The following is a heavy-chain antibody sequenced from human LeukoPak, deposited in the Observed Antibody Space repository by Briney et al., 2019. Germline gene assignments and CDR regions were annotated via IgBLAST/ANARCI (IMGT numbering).Heavy chain of an antibody. D-gene: IGHD5-18*01. CDR2: ISFSGSAAST. CDR1: GFTFSNYA. CDR3: ATDTAMVKCGY. Sequence: PGGSLRLSCAASGFTFSNYAMNWVRQAPGKGLEWVSVISFSGSAASTYYADSVKGRFTISRDNSKNTLYLQMNSLRAEDTAVYYCATDTAMVKCGYWGQGTLVTVSS. V-gene: IGHV3-23*01. J-gene: IGHJ4*02.